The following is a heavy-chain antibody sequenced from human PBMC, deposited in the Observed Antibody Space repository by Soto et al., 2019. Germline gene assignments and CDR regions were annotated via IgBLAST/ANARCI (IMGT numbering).Heavy chain of an antibody. Sequence: EVQLLESGGGLXXXXXXLRLSCAASGFTFSSYAMRWVRQAPGKGLEWVSAVSGSGGSTYYADSVKGRFTISRDNSKNTLYLQMNSLRAEDTAVYYCARRGPGTYFDYWGQGTLVTVSS. CDR2: VSGSGGST. CDR3: ARRGPGTYFDY. V-gene: IGHV3-23*01. J-gene: IGHJ4*02. CDR1: GFTFSSYA. D-gene: IGHD6-13*01.